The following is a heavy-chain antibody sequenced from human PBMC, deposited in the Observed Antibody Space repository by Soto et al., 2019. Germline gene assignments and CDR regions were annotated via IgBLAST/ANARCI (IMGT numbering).Heavy chain of an antibody. CDR3: AKDDAAMIVVVIAIDY. CDR2: ISYDGSNK. V-gene: IGHV3-30*18. D-gene: IGHD3-22*01. J-gene: IGHJ4*02. CDR1: GFTFSSYG. Sequence: PGGSLRLSCAASGFTFSSYGMHWVRQAPGKGLEWVAVISYDGSNKYYADSVKGQFTISRDNSKNTLYLQMNSLRAEDTAVYYCAKDDAAMIVVVIAIDYWGQGTLVTVSS.